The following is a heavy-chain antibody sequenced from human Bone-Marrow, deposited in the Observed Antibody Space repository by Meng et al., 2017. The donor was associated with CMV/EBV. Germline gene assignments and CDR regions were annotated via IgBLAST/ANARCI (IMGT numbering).Heavy chain of an antibody. CDR1: GYTFTSYG. CDR3: ARDINNYCSSTSCYGGGYY. D-gene: IGHD2-2*01. J-gene: IGHJ4*02. Sequence: SVKVSCKASGYTFTSYGISWVRQAPGQGLEWMGWIIPILGIANYAQKFQGRVTITADKSTSTAYMELRSLRSDDTAVYYCARDINNYCSSTSCYGGGYYWGQGTLVTVSS. CDR2: IIPILGIA. V-gene: IGHV1-69*10.